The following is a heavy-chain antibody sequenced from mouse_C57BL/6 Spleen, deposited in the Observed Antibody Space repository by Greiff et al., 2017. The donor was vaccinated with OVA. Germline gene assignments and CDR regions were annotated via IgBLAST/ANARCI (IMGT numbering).Heavy chain of an antibody. V-gene: IGHV1-82*01. CDR2: IYPGDGDT. J-gene: IGHJ2*01. CDR3: AYDGYYDGDY. D-gene: IGHD2-3*01. CDR1: GYAFSSSW. Sequence: QVQLQQSGPELVKPGASVKISCKASGYAFSSSWMNWVKQRPGKGLEWIGRIYPGDGDTNYNGKFKGKATLTADKSSSTAYMQLSSLTSEDSAVYFCAYDGYYDGDYWGQGTTLTVSS.